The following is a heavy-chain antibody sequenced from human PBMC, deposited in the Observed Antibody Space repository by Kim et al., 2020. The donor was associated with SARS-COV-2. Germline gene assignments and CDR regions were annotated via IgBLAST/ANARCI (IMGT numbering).Heavy chain of an antibody. D-gene: IGHD3-22*01. CDR1: GGSITTYSYS. CDR3: ASYYDYSGSEYFQH. CDR2: IYYRGNT. J-gene: IGHJ1*01. Sequence: SETLSLTCTVSGGSITTYSYSWGWIRQPPGKGLEWIGNIYYRGNTYYNPSLKSRVTISGDTSKNQFSLSLSSVTAADTAVYYCASYYDYSGSEYFQHWCQGTLVTVSS. V-gene: IGHV4-39*01.